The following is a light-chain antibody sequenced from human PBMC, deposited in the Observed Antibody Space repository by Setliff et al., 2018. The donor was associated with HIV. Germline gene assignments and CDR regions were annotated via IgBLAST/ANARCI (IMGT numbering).Light chain of an antibody. Sequence: SALAQSASVSGSPGQSITISCTGTSSDVGGYDSVSWYQQHPGKAPKLMIYDVSNRPSGVSNRFSGSKSGNTASLTISGLQAEDEADYYCTSYTSSSTVVFGGGTKVTVL. J-gene: IGLJ2*01. CDR1: SSDVGGYDS. CDR2: DVS. V-gene: IGLV2-14*03. CDR3: TSYTSSSTVV.